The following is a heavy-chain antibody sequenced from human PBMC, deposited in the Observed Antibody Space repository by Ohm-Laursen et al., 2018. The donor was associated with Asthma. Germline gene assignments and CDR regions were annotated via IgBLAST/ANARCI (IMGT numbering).Heavy chain of an antibody. CDR1: GFTLSSYG. J-gene: IGHJ6*02. CDR3: AKDFLYSSGLSDLSQHDYYGMDV. D-gene: IGHD6-19*01. V-gene: IGHV3-30*18. Sequence: SLRLSCTASGFTLSSYGMHWVRQAPGKGLEWVAVISYDGSNKYYADSVKGRFTISRDNSKNTLYLQMNSLRAEDTAVYYCAKDFLYSSGLSDLSQHDYYGMDVWGQGTTVTVSS. CDR2: ISYDGSNK.